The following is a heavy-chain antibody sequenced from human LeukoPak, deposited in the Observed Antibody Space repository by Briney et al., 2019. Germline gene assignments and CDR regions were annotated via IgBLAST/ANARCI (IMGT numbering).Heavy chain of an antibody. J-gene: IGHJ1*01. D-gene: IGHD3-22*01. Sequence: PSETLSLTCTVSGNSVRSSSYYWGWIRQSPEKGLEWIGSIYYSGSTYYSASFKSRVSISVDTSQNQFSLKLRSVTAADTAVYYCASRYYYDTRGYFLHWGQGTLVAVSS. CDR3: ASRYYYDTRGYFLH. CDR2: IYYSGST. V-gene: IGHV4-39*01. CDR1: GNSVRSSSYY.